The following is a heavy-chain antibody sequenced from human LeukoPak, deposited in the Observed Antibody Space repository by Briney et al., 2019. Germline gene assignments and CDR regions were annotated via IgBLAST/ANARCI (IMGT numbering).Heavy chain of an antibody. CDR3: ARVSAGMDCSSTSCYDY. J-gene: IGHJ4*02. CDR2: IYYSGST. Sequence: SETLSLTCTVSGGSISSYYWSWIRQPPGKGLEWIGYIYYSGSTNYNPSLKSRVTISVDTSKNQFSLKLSSVTAADTAVYHCARVSAGMDCSSTSCYDYWGQGTLVTVSS. D-gene: IGHD2-2*01. V-gene: IGHV4-59*01. CDR1: GGSISSYY.